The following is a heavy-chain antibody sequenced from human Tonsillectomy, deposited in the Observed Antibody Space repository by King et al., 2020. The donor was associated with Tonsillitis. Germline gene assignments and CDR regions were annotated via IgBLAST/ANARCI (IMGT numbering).Heavy chain of an antibody. CDR3: ATEYVIGGGDCCDPHYYGMDV. CDR2: IYPNSGGT. Sequence: QLVQSGAEVKKPGASVKVSCKASGYTFTGYYIHWVRQAPGQGLEWMGWIYPNSGGTNYAQKFQGRVTMTRDTSISTAYMELSGLRSDDTAMYYCATEYVIGGGDCCDPHYYGMDVWGQGTTVTVSS. J-gene: IGHJ6*02. D-gene: IGHD2-21*02. V-gene: IGHV1-2*02. CDR1: GYTFTGYY.